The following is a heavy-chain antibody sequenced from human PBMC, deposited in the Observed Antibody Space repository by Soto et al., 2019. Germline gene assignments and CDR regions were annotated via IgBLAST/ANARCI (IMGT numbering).Heavy chain of an antibody. J-gene: IGHJ5*02. V-gene: IGHV1-18*01. CDR1: GYTFTIYG. Sequence: GASVKVCCKASGYTFTIYGISGVRPAPGQGLEWMGWISAYNGNTNYAQKLQGRVTMTTDTPTSTAYMELRSLRSDDTAVYYCARDEGFLELRSSPLFDPWGQGTLVTVSS. CDR2: ISAYNGNT. CDR3: ARDEGFLELRSSPLFDP. D-gene: IGHD1-7*01.